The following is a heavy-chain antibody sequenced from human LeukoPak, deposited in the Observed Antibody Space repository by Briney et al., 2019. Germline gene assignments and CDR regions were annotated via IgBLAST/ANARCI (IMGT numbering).Heavy chain of an antibody. CDR2: ISNNGGYT. Sequence: GGSLRLSCAASGFTFSSSAMSWVRQAPGKGLEWVSTISNNGGYTYYADSVQGRFTISRDNSKSTLCLQMNSLRAEDTAVYYCAKQLGYCSGGSCYFPYWGQGTLVTVSS. CDR3: AKQLGYCSGGSCYFPY. D-gene: IGHD2-15*01. CDR1: GFTFSSSA. J-gene: IGHJ4*02. V-gene: IGHV3-23*01.